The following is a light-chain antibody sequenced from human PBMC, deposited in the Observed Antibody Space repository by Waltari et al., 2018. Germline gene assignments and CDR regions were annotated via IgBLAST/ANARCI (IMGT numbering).Light chain of an antibody. V-gene: IGLV2-14*04. Sequence: WSHQEPCKAPKLIIYAVTRRPSGVSVSFSASKSCNTSSLTISGLQAEDESDYYCSSYTASGSLVFGGGTKMTVL. CDR3: SSYTASGSLV. J-gene: IGLJ2*01. CDR2: AVT.